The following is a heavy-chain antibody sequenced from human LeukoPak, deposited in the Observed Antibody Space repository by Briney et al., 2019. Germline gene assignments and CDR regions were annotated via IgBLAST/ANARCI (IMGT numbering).Heavy chain of an antibody. Sequence: PSETLSLTCAVYGGSFSGYYWSWIRQPPGKGLEWIGEINHSGSTNYNPSLKSRVTISVDTSKNQFSLKLSSVTAADTAVYYCARSIRYYGSGSYYKDPLPGGYWGQGTLVTVSS. CDR2: INHSGST. D-gene: IGHD3-10*01. CDR1: GGSFSGYY. J-gene: IGHJ4*02. V-gene: IGHV4-34*01. CDR3: ARSIRYYGSGSYYKDPLPGGY.